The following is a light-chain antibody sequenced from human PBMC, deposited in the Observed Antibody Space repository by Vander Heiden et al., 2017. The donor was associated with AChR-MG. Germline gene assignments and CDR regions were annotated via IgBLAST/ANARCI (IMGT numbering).Light chain of an antibody. J-gene: IGKJ1*01. V-gene: IGKV1-12*01. CDR1: QGISSW. Sequence: DSQMTQAPSSVSASVGDRVTITCRASQGISSWLACHQQKPGKAPKLLIYAASRSQSGVPSRFSGSASATDFPLTISILPPEDFATYYCQQANGFPQTFGQGTKVEIK. CDR2: AAS. CDR3: QQANGFPQT.